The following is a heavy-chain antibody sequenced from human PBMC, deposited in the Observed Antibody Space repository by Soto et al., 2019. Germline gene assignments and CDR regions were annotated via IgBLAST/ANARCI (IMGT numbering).Heavy chain of an antibody. J-gene: IGHJ4*02. Sequence: PGGSLRLSCAASGFTFSSYGMHWVRQAPGKGLEWVAVISYDGSNKYYADSVKGRFTISRDNSKNTLYLQMNSLRAEDTAVYYCAKGVVATITSFDYSGQGTLVTVSS. CDR1: GFTFSSYG. CDR2: ISYDGSNK. D-gene: IGHD5-12*01. V-gene: IGHV3-30*18. CDR3: AKGVVATITSFDY.